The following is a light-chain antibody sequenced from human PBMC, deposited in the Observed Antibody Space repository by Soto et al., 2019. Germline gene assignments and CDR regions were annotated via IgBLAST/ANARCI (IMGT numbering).Light chain of an antibody. V-gene: IGKV3-20*01. CDR1: QSVSSSY. J-gene: IGKJ5*01. CDR3: QAYDSSSIT. Sequence: EIVLTQSPGTLSLSPGETATLSCRASQSVSSSYFNWYRQNPGQAPRLLIYDASTRATGIPDRVSGSGSGTDFTLTLNRLEPEDFALYYCQAYDSSSITCGQGTRLEIK. CDR2: DAS.